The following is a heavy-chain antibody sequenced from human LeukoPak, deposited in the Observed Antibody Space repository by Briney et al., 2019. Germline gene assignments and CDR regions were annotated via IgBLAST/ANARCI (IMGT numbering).Heavy chain of an antibody. CDR3: AKTTGGAAAGSCLEG. Sequence: PSRGSLRLSCAASGFTFSSYAMNWVRQAPGKGLEWVSGESGSGSSTYYAHSVKGRFTISRDNSKNTLFLQMNSLRAEDTAVYYCAKTTGGAAAGSCLEGWGQGTLVTVRS. V-gene: IGHV3-23*01. D-gene: IGHD6-13*01. CDR1: GFTFSSYA. CDR2: ESGSGSST. J-gene: IGHJ4*02.